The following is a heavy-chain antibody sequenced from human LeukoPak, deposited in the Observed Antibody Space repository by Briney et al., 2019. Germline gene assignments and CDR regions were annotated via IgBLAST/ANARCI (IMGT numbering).Heavy chain of an antibody. D-gene: IGHD1-26*01. CDR2: IYYSGST. J-gene: IGHJ6*02. CDR3: ARLRLVGATVRFYYYYGMDV. V-gene: IGHV4-59*08. CDR1: GGSISSYY. Sequence: SETLSLTCTVSGGSISSYYWSWIRQPPGKGLEWIGYIYYSGSTNYNPSLKSRVTISVDTSKNQFSLKLSSVTAADTAVYYCARLRLVGATVRFYYYYGMDVWGQGTTVTVSS.